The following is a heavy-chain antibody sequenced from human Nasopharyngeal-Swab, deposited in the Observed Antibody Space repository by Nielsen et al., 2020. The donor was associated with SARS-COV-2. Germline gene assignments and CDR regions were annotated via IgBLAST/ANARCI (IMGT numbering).Heavy chain of an antibody. CDR3: ARDSLELRIYYYYYGMDV. CDR2: INPSGGST. D-gene: IGHD1-7*01. Sequence: SVKVSCKASGYTFTSYYMHWVRQAPGQGLEWMGIINPSGGSTSYAQKFQGRVTMTRDTSTSTVYMELSSLRSEDTAVYYCARDSLELRIYYYYYGMDVWGQGTTVTVSS. J-gene: IGHJ6*02. CDR1: GYTFTSYY. V-gene: IGHV1-46*01.